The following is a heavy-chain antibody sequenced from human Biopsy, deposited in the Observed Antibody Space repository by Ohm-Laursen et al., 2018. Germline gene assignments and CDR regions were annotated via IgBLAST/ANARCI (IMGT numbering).Heavy chain of an antibody. V-gene: IGHV4-34*01. Sequence: GTLSLTCVVYGESFNGYYWSWIRQNPGKGLEWIGEINHSGRTNYNPSLKSRVTISVDTSKNQFSLKVRSVTAADTAVYYCVRGVDYYDPYHYYALDVWGQGTTVTVSS. CDR2: INHSGRT. J-gene: IGHJ6*02. CDR1: GESFNGYY. CDR3: VRGVDYYDPYHYYALDV. D-gene: IGHD3-22*01.